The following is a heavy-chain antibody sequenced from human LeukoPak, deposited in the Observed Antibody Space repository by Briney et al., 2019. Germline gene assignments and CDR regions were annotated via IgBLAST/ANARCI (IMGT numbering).Heavy chain of an antibody. Sequence: SETLSLTCTVCGGSISIDNYFWGWIRQPPGKGLEWIGSVYSSGSTYYNPSLNSRVTISVDSSKKQFSLKLTSVTAADTAMYYCARSDFTGPSCYFDYWGQGTLVTVSS. V-gene: IGHV4-39*01. J-gene: IGHJ4*02. CDR3: ARSDFTGPSCYFDY. CDR2: VYSSGST. CDR1: GGSISIDNYF. D-gene: IGHD2-15*01.